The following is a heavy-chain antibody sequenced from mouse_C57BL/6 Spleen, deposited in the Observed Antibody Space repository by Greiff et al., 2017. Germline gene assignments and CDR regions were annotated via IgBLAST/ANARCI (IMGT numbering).Heavy chain of an antibody. J-gene: IGHJ4*01. Sequence: QVQLQQPGAELVRPGSSVKLSCKASGYTFTSYWMDWVKQRPGQGLEWIGNIYPSDSETHYNQKFKDKATLTVDKSSSTAYMQLSSLTSEDSAVYYCARWGLQGDYAMDYWGQGTSVTVSS. V-gene: IGHV1-61*01. D-gene: IGHD2-4*01. CDR3: ARWGLQGDYAMDY. CDR2: IYPSDSET. CDR1: GYTFTSYW.